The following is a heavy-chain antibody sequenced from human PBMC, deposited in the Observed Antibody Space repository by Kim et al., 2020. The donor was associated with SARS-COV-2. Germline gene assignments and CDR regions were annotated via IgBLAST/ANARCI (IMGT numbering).Heavy chain of an antibody. CDR2: IKSKTDGGTT. D-gene: IGHD3-22*01. CDR3: TTDVVVSKDYYYGMDV. CDR1: GFTFSNAW. J-gene: IGHJ6*02. Sequence: GGSLRLSCAASGFTFSNAWMSWVRQAPGKGLEWVGRIKSKTDGGTTDYAAPVKGRFTISRDDSKNTLYLQMNSLKTEDTAVYYCTTDVVVSKDYYYGMDVWGQGTTVTVSS. V-gene: IGHV3-15*01.